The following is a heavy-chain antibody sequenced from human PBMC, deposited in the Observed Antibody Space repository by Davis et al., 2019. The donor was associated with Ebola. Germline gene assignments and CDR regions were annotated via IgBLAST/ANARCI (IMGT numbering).Heavy chain of an antibody. D-gene: IGHD6-19*01. CDR1: GFSFDIYS. Sequence: GGSLRLSCAASGFSFDIYSMNWVRQAPGKGLEWVSFISRSSSTKYYADSVKGRFTISRDDSKNTVYLQMNSLRTDDTAVYYCARHSGWYYTMDVWGRGTTVTVST. CDR3: ARHSGWYYTMDV. CDR2: ISRSSSTK. J-gene: IGHJ6*04. V-gene: IGHV3-48*01.